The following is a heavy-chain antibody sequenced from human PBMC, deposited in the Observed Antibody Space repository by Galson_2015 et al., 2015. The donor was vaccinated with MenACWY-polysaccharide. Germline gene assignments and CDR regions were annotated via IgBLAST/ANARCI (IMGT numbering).Heavy chain of an antibody. CDR2: ITGSGGST. CDR1: GFTFSTYG. CDR3: AKEGSCSGGSCSGWFDP. J-gene: IGHJ5*02. V-gene: IGHV3-23*01. D-gene: IGHD2-15*01. Sequence: SLRLSCAASGFTFSTYGMSWVRQAPGKGLEWVSAITGSGGSTYYADSVKGRFTISRDNSKYTVYLQMNSLRAEDTAVYYCAKEGSCSGGSCSGWFDPWGQGTLVTVSS.